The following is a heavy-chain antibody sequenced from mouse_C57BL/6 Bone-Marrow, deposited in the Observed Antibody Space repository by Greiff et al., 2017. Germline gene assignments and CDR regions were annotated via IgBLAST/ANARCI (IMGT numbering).Heavy chain of an antibody. CDR1: GFTFSSYA. CDR3: TRGGRLRYFDY. V-gene: IGHV5-9-1*02. Sequence: DVMLVESGEGLVKPGGSLKLSCAASGFTFSSYAMSWVRQTPEKRLAWVAYISSGGDYIYYADTVKGRFTISRDNARNTLYLQMSSLKSEDTAMYYCTRGGRLRYFDYWGQGTTLTVSS. CDR2: ISSGGDYI. J-gene: IGHJ2*01. D-gene: IGHD2-4*01.